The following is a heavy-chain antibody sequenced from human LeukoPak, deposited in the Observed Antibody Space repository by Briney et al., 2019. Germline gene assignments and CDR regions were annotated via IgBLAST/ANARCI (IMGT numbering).Heavy chain of an antibody. CDR3: ARHVTTASAARGFDI. Sequence: GESLKISCKGSGYSFTSYWVAWVRQMPGKGLEWMGIIYPRDSDTRYSPSFQGQVTISADKSINTAYLQWSGLKASDTAVHYCARHVTTASAARGFDIWGQGTMVTVSS. D-gene: IGHD1-14*01. CDR2: IYPRDSDT. V-gene: IGHV5-51*01. J-gene: IGHJ3*02. CDR1: GYSFTSYW.